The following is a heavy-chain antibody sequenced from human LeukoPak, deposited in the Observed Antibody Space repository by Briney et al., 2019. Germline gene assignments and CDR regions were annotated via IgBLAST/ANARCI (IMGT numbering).Heavy chain of an antibody. CDR2: IIPIFGTA. J-gene: IGHJ4*02. Sequence: SVKVSCKASGGTFTSYAISWVRQAPGQGLEWMGRIIPIFGTANYAQKFQGRVTITTDESTSTAYMELSSLRSEDTAVYYCARSIRSGYYLDYWGQGTLVTVSS. D-gene: IGHD3-22*01. CDR3: ARSIRSGYYLDY. V-gene: IGHV1-69*05. CDR1: GGTFTSYA.